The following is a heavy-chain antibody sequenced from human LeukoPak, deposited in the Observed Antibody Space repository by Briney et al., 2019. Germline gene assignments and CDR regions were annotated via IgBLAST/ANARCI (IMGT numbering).Heavy chain of an antibody. CDR3: AKEGRWLDS. CDR2: ILYDGSHE. V-gene: IGHV3-30*04. CDR1: GFSFSTYS. J-gene: IGHJ4*02. D-gene: IGHD4-23*01. Sequence: GGSLRLSCAASGFSFSTYSMHWVRQAPGKGLGWVANILYDGSHEFYADSVKGRFTISRDNSKNTLYLQINSLRTEDTAVYFCAKEGRWLDSWGQGTLVTVSS.